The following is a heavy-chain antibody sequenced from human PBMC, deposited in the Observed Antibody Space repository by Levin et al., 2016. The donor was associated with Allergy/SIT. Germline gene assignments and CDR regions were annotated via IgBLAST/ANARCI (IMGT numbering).Heavy chain of an antibody. J-gene: IGHJ4*02. CDR3: ARAYNWNYVPPFDY. D-gene: IGHD1-7*01. Sequence: VRQAPGKGLEWVAVISYDGSNKYYADSVKGRFTISRDNSKNTLYLQMNSLRAEDTAVYYCARAYNWNYVPPFDYWGQGTLVTVSS. CDR2: ISYDGSNK. V-gene: IGHV3-33*05.